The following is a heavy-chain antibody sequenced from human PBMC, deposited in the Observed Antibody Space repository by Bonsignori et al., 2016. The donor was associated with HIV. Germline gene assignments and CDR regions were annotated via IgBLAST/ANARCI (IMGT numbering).Heavy chain of an antibody. CDR2: ISSSGSTI. CDR1: GFTFSSYE. Sequence: GGSLRLSCAASGFTFSSYEMNWVRQAPGKGLEWVSYISSSGSTIYYADSVKGRFTISRDNAKNSLYLQMNSLRAEDTAVYYCARGQRSHAFDIWGQGTMVTVSS. J-gene: IGHJ3*02. CDR3: ARGQRSHAFDI. D-gene: IGHD5-24*01. V-gene: IGHV3-48*03.